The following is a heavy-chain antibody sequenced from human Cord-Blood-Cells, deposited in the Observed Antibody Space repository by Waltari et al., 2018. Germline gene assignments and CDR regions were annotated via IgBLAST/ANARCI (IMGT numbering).Heavy chain of an antibody. CDR2: IYHSGST. CDR3: ASFTIFGVVQTFDI. V-gene: IGHV4-38-2*02. CDR1: GYSISSGYY. D-gene: IGHD3-3*01. Sequence: QVQLQESGPGLVKPSETLSLTCTVSGYSISSGYYWCWFRQPPGKGLEWIGSIYHSGSTYYNPSLKSRVTISVDTSKNQFSLKLSSVTAADTAVYYCASFTIFGVVQTFDIWGQGTMVTVSS. J-gene: IGHJ3*02.